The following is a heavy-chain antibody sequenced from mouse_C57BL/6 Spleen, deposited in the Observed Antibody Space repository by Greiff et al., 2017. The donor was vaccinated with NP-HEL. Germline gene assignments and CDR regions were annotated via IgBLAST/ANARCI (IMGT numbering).Heavy chain of an antibody. CDR2: IDPSDSYT. CDR1: GYTFTSYW. D-gene: IGHD1-1*01. Sequence: QVQLQQPGAELVMPGASVKLSCKASGYTFTSYWMHWVKQRPGQGLEWIGEIDPSDSYTNYNQKFKGKSKLTVDKSSSTAYMQLSSLTSEDSAVYYCARDTTVVATGYFDYWGQGTTLTVSS. CDR3: ARDTTVVATGYFDY. V-gene: IGHV1-69*01. J-gene: IGHJ2*01.